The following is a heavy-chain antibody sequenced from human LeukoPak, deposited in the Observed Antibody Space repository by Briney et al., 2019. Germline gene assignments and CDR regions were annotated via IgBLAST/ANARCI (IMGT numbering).Heavy chain of an antibody. CDR3: ARRLFYSSSRNYYGMDV. CDR2: IYYSGST. J-gene: IGHJ6*02. V-gene: IGHV4-59*01. D-gene: IGHD6-13*01. Sequence: SETLSLTCTVSGGSISNYYWSWIRQPPGKGLEWIGYIYYSGSTNYNPSLKSRVTISVDTSKNQFSLKLSSVTAADTAVYYCARRLFYSSSRNYYGMDVWGQGTTVTVSS. CDR1: GGSISNYY.